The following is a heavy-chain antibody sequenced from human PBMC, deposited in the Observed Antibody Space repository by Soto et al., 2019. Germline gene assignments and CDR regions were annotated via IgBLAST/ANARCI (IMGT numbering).Heavy chain of an antibody. CDR2: ISGSGGST. Sequence: GGSLRLSCAASGFTFSIFAMSWVRQSPGKGLEWVSTISGSGGSTYYADAVKGRFTISRDNSMGTLYLQMKSLRVEDTAIYYCAKEVSLGSTVDIGYWGQGALVTVS. CDR1: GFTFSIFA. J-gene: IGHJ4*02. D-gene: IGHD7-27*01. V-gene: IGHV3-23*01. CDR3: AKEVSLGSTVDIGY.